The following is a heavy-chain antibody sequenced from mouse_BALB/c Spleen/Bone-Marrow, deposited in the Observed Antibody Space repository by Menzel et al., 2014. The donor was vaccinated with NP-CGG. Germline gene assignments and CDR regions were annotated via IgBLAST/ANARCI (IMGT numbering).Heavy chain of an antibody. D-gene: IGHD2-1*01. CDR3: ARLDGNYRYAMDY. J-gene: IGHJ4*01. Sequence: QVQLKESGPELVKPGASVKMSCKASGYTFTDYVITWVKQRTGQGLEWIGEIYPGSGSTYYNEKFKGKATLTADKTTSTAYMQIGSLTSEDAAVYFCARLDGNYRYAMDYWGQGTSVTVSS. V-gene: IGHV1-77*01. CDR2: IYPGSGST. CDR1: GYTFTDYV.